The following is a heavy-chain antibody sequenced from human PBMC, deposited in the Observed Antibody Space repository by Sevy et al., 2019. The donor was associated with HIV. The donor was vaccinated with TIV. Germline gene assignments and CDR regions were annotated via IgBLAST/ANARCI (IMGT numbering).Heavy chain of an antibody. CDR3: ARERVSMVRGVIITRGKYYYYYMDV. Sequence: GGSLRLSCAASGFTFSSYSMHWVRQAPGKGLEWVAVIWYDGSNKYYADSVKGRFTISRDNSKNTLYLQMNSLRAEETAVYYCARERVSMVRGVIITRGKYYYYYMDVWGKGTTVTVSS. D-gene: IGHD3-10*01. CDR1: GFTFSSYS. V-gene: IGHV3-33*01. J-gene: IGHJ6*03. CDR2: IWYDGSNK.